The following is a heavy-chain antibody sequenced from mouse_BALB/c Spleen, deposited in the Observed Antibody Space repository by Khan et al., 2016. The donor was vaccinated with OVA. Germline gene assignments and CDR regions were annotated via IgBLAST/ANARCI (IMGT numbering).Heavy chain of an antibody. CDR1: GFSLTGYG. Sequence: VELVESGPGLVAPSQSLSITCTVSGFSLTGYGVNWVRQPPGKGLEWLGMIWGDGSKDYNSALKSRLNLSKDNSKSQVFLKMNSLQTDDTARYYCARAYYGNYREAMDYWGHGTSVTVSS. D-gene: IGHD2-10*01. CDR3: ARAYYGNYREAMDY. V-gene: IGHV2-6-7*01. CDR2: IWGDGSK. J-gene: IGHJ4*01.